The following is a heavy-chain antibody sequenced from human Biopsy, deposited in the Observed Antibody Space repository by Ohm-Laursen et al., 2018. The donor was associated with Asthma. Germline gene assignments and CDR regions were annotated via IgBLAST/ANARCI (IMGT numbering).Heavy chain of an antibody. CDR1: GGTFSSYA. D-gene: IGHD6-19*01. V-gene: IGHV1-69*13. Sequence: SVKVSCKASGGTFSSYAISWVRQAPGQGLEWMGGIIPIFGTANYAQKFQGRVTITADESTSTAYMELSSLRSEDTAVYYCAREMRAGRGNAFDIWGQGTMVTVSS. J-gene: IGHJ3*02. CDR2: IIPIFGTA. CDR3: AREMRAGRGNAFDI.